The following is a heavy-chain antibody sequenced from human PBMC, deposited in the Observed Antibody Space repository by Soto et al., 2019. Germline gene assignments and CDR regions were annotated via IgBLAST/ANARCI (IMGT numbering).Heavy chain of an antibody. CDR2: IYHTGST. CDR3: ARVTTVTTDGMDV. CDR1: GASIISGGYS. Sequence: SETLSLTCAVSGASIISGGYSWMWIRHPPGKGLEWIGYIYHTGSTHYNPSLKSRVTLSVDRSKNHLFLKLSSVTAADTAVYYCARVTTVTTDGMDVWGQGTTVTVSS. V-gene: IGHV4-30-2*01. D-gene: IGHD4-17*01. J-gene: IGHJ6*02.